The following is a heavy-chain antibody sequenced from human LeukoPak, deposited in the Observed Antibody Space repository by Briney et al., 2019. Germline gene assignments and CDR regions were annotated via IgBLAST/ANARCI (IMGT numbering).Heavy chain of an antibody. Sequence: PGGSLRLSCAASGFTFSNAWMSWVRQAPGKGLEWVGRIKSKTDGGTTDYAAPVKGRFTISRDDSKNTLYLQMNSLKTEDTAVYYCTTDPRYSGYEPMDVWGKGTTVTVSS. CDR1: GFTFSNAW. CDR2: IKSKTDGGTT. V-gene: IGHV3-15*01. D-gene: IGHD5-12*01. J-gene: IGHJ6*04. CDR3: TTDPRYSGYEPMDV.